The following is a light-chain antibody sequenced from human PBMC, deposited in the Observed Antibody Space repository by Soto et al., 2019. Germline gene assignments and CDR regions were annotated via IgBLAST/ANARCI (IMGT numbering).Light chain of an antibody. CDR3: QHYGTSAL. Sequence: EIVLTHSPGTLSLSPGERATLSCRASQSVSDSYLAWYQQKPGQAPRLLIYASSRATGIPDRFSGSGSGTDFTLTISRLEPEDFAVYYCQHYGTSALFGPGTKVDIK. V-gene: IGKV3-20*01. CDR2: AS. J-gene: IGKJ3*01. CDR1: QSVSDSY.